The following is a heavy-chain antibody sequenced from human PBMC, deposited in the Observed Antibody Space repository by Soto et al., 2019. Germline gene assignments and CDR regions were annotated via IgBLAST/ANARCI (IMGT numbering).Heavy chain of an antibody. Sequence: ASVKVSCKASGYTFTSYDINWVRQATGQGLEWMGWMNPNSGNTGYAQKFQGRVTMTRNTSISTAYMELSSLRSEDTAVYYCARGWIGIAVGEDAFDIWGQGTMVTVSS. D-gene: IGHD6-19*01. CDR2: MNPNSGNT. J-gene: IGHJ3*02. CDR1: GYTFTSYD. CDR3: ARGWIGIAVGEDAFDI. V-gene: IGHV1-8*01.